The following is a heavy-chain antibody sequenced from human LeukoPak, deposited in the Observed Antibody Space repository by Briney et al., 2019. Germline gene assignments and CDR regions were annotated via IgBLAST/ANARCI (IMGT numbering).Heavy chain of an antibody. Sequence: TPGGSLRLSCAASEFTFSSYSMNWVRQAPGKGLEWVSSISSSSSYIYYADSVKGRFTISRDNAKNSLYLQMNSLRAEDTAVYYCARGGYYDSSGYYYDYWGQGTLVTVSS. V-gene: IGHV3-21*01. CDR2: ISSSSSYI. D-gene: IGHD3-22*01. J-gene: IGHJ4*02. CDR1: EFTFSSYS. CDR3: ARGGYYDSSGYYYDY.